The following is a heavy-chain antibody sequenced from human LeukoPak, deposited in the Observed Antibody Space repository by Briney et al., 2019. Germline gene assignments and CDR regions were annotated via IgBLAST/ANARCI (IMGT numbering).Heavy chain of an antibody. CDR3: ARRRGYSYGYYFDY. D-gene: IGHD5-18*01. V-gene: IGHV4-59*08. CDR1: GGSISSYY. Sequence: SETLSLTCTVSGGSISSYYWSWIRQPPGKGLEWIGYIYYSGSTNYNPSLKSRATISVDTSKNQFSLRLSSVTAADTAVYYCARRRGYSYGYYFDYWGQGTLVTVSS. CDR2: IYYSGST. J-gene: IGHJ4*02.